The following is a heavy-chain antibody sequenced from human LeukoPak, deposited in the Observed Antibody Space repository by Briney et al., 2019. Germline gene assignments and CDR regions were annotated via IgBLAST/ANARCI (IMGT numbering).Heavy chain of an antibody. J-gene: IGHJ4*02. CDR2: INSGGVYV. Sequence: GGSLRLSCVASGFTFSSYNMNWIRQAPGKGLAWVSSINSGGVYVDYADSVKGRFTISRVNARNSVYLQMNSLRGEDTAVDYCVRGVFRWAADYWGQGTLVTVSS. CDR3: VRGVFRWAADY. CDR1: GFTFSSYN. D-gene: IGHD1-26*01. V-gene: IGHV3-21*01.